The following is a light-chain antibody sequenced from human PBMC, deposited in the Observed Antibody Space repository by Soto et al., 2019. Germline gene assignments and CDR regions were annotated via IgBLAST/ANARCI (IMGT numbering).Light chain of an antibody. V-gene: IGLV1-44*01. CDR1: SSNIGRNP. CDR2: SNN. CDR3: AAWDDSLNGGV. Sequence: QSVLTQPPSASGTPGQRVTISCSGSSSNIGRNPVNWYQQLPGTAPKLLIYSNNQRPSGVPDRFSGSKSGTSPSLAISGLQSEDEADYYCAAWDDSLNGGVFGGGTKLTVL. J-gene: IGLJ3*02.